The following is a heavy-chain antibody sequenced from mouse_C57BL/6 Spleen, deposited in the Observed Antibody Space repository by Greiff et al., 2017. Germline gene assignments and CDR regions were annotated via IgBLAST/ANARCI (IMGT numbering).Heavy chain of an antibody. CDR2: IDPSDSYT. Sequence: VQLQQPGAELVKPGASVKLSCKASGYTFTSYWMQWVKQRPGQGLEWIGEIDPSDSYTNYNQKFKGKATLTVDTSSSTAYMQLSSLTSEDSAVYYCARGDQGRFAYWGQGTLVSVSA. CDR1: GYTFTSYW. CDR3: ARGDQGRFAY. J-gene: IGHJ3*01. V-gene: IGHV1-50*01. D-gene: IGHD3-3*01.